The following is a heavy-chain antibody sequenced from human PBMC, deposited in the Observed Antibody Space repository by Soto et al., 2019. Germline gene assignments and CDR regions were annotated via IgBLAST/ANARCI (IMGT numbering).Heavy chain of an antibody. CDR2: IYPDDSET. V-gene: IGHV5-51*01. CDR3: ARRRYQFYGMDV. J-gene: IGHJ6*02. Sequence: PGESLKISCKGSGYTFTGYLIVWVRQMPGKGLEWMGNIYPDDSETRYSPSFQGQVTISVDKSISTAYLQWNSLKASDTAMYYCARRRYQFYGMDVWGQGTTVTVSS. CDR1: GYTFTGYL. D-gene: IGHD1-20*01.